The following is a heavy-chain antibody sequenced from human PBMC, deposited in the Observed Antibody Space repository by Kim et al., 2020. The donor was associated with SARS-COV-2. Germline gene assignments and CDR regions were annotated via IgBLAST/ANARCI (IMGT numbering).Heavy chain of an antibody. D-gene: IGHD5-12*01. Sequence: ASVKVSCKASGYTFTSYGISWVRQAPGQGLEWMGWISAYNGNTNYAQKLQGRVTMTTDTSTSTAYMELRSLRSDDTAVYYCARVRWLRGPNYYYYYGMDVWGQGTTVTVSS. J-gene: IGHJ6*02. V-gene: IGHV1-18*04. CDR3: ARVRWLRGPNYYYYYGMDV. CDR2: ISAYNGNT. CDR1: GYTFTSYG.